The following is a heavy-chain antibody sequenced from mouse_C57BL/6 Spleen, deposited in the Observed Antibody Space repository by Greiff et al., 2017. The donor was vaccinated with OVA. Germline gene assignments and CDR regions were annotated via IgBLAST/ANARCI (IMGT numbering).Heavy chain of an antibody. CDR3: ARDYYGSRGY. J-gene: IGHJ2*01. CDR1: GYTFTSYW. Sequence: QVQLQQPGAELVKPGASVKLSCKASGYTFTSYWMHLVKQRPGQGLEWIGMIHPNSGSTNYNEKFKSKATLTVDKSSSTAYMQLSSLTSEDSAVYYCARDYYGSRGYWGQGTTLTVSS. CDR2: IHPNSGST. V-gene: IGHV1-64*01. D-gene: IGHD1-1*01.